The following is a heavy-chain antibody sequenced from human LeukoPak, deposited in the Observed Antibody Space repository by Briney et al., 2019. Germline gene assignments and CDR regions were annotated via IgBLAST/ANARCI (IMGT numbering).Heavy chain of an antibody. Sequence: SETLSLTCTVSGDSISTYYWSFIRQPAGKGLEWIGRIFAAGTTNYNPSLKSRITMSVDTSKSQFSLNLSSVTAADTAIYYCARGPASSGGLPGTFDIWGQGTMVTVSS. D-gene: IGHD6-25*01. J-gene: IGHJ3*02. CDR1: GDSISTYY. CDR3: ARGPASSGGLPGTFDI. CDR2: IFAAGTT. V-gene: IGHV4-4*07.